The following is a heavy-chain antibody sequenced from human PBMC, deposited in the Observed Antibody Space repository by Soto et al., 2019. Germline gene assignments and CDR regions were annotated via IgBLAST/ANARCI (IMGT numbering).Heavy chain of an antibody. CDR2: IIPIFGTA. J-gene: IGHJ6*02. CDR1: GGTFSSYA. D-gene: IGHD5-18*01. V-gene: IGHV1-69*13. CDR3: ARVLGYSYGGYYYYGMDV. Sequence: GASVKVSCKASGGTFSSYAISWVRQAPGQGLEWMGGIIPIFGTANYAQKFQGRVTITADESTSTAYMELSSLRSEDTAVYYCARVLGYSYGGYYYYGMDVWGQGTTVTVSS.